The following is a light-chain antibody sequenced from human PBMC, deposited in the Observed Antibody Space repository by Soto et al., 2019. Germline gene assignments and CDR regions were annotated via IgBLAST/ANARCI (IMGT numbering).Light chain of an antibody. CDR1: SREVGGYNY. CDR3: SSYAGSNNLV. Sequence: QSALTQPPSASGSPGQSVAISCTGTSREVGGYNYVSWYQQHPGKAPKLLIYEVSKRPSGVPDRFSGSKSGNTASLTVSVLQAEDEAEYYCSSYAGSNNLVFGGGTTLTVL. J-gene: IGLJ2*01. V-gene: IGLV2-8*01. CDR2: EVS.